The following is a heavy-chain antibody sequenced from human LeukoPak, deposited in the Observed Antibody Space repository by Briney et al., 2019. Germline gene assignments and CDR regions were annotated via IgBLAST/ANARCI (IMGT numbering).Heavy chain of an antibody. V-gene: IGHV4-39*07. CDR3: ARDYGSGWFDP. CDR2: IYYSGST. J-gene: IGHJ5*02. CDR1: GGSISSSSYY. D-gene: IGHD3-10*01. Sequence: TSETLSLTCTVSGGSISSSSYYWGWIRQPPGKGLEWIGSIYYSGSTCYNPSLKSRVTISVDTSKNQFSLKLSSVTAADTAVYYCARDYGSGWFDPWGQGTLVTVSS.